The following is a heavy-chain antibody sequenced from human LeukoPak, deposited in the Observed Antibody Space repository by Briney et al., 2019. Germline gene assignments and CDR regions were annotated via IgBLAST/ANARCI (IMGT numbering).Heavy chain of an antibody. V-gene: IGHV1-46*01. Sequence: ASVKVSCKVSGYTLTELSMHWVRQAPGQGLEWMGIINPSGGSTKYAQKFQGRLTMTRDMSTTTVYMELSSLRSEDTAVYYCAREIGGTTGDAFDIWGQGTMVTVSS. J-gene: IGHJ3*02. CDR1: GYTLTELS. CDR3: AREIGGTTGDAFDI. CDR2: INPSGGST. D-gene: IGHD4-23*01.